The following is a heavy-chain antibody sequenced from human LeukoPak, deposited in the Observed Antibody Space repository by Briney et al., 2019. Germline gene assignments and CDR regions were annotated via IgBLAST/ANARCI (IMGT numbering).Heavy chain of an antibody. CDR1: GFTFNNYA. Sequence: GGSLRLSCAASGFTFNNYAMSWVRQAPGKGLEWVSGISDSGRATYYTDSVRGRCTISRDNSKNTVYLQMGNLRAEDTAVYFCARHDSFIPYWGQGSLVTVSS. D-gene: IGHD5-18*01. J-gene: IGHJ4*02. V-gene: IGHV3-23*01. CDR3: ARHDSFIPY. CDR2: ISDSGRAT.